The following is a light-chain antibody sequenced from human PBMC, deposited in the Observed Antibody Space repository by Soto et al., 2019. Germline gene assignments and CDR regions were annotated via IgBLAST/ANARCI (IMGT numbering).Light chain of an antibody. J-gene: IGLJ2*01. CDR2: EVN. CDR3: AAWDDSLNGVV. CDR1: SSDVGLYNR. Sequence: QSALTQPPSVSGSPGQSVAISCTGTSSDVGLYNRVSWYQQSPGTAPKVMIYEVNNRPSGVPDRFSGSKSGNTASLTISGLQTEDEADYYCAAWDDSLNGVVFGGGTKLTVL. V-gene: IGLV2-18*01.